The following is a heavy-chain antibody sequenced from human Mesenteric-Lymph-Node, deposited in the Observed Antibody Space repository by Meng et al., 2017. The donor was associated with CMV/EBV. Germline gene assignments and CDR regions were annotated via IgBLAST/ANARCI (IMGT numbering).Heavy chain of an antibody. CDR3: ARVRYYGSGSYRVLVDY. D-gene: IGHD3-10*01. CDR2: INHSGST. Sequence: GGSFSDYYWSWIRQPPGKGLEWIGEINHSGSTNHNPSLKSRVTISVDTSKNQFSLRLSSVTAADTAVYYCARVRYYGSGSYRVLVDYWGQGTLVTVSS. J-gene: IGHJ4*02. V-gene: IGHV4-34*01. CDR1: GGSFSDYY.